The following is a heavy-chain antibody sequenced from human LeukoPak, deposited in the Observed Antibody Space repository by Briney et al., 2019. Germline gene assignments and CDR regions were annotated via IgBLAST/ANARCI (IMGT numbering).Heavy chain of an antibody. J-gene: IGHJ3*02. D-gene: IGHD3-10*01. V-gene: IGHV3-74*01. CDR3: ARVGSGLRAFDI. CDR1: AFSLRSHL. Sequence: GGSLRLSCAASAFSLRSHLMHWVRQAPGKGLVWVSRINSDGSDTNYADSVKGRFTISRDNAKNTLYLQMHSLRVEDTAVYYCARVGSGLRAFDIWGQGTMVSVSS. CDR2: INSDGSDT.